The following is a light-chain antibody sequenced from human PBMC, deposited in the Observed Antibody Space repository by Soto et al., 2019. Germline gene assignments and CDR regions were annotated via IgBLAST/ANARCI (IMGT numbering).Light chain of an antibody. V-gene: IGKV3-15*01. CDR2: GAS. J-gene: IGKJ1*01. Sequence: EKVMTQSPATLSVSPGERATLSCRASHSLTGNLAWYQQKPGQPPRLLIYGASTRATGVPARFSGSGSGTEFTLTISSLQSEDFAVYYCQQYNNWLWTFGQGTKVDIK. CDR1: HSLTGN. CDR3: QQYNNWLWT.